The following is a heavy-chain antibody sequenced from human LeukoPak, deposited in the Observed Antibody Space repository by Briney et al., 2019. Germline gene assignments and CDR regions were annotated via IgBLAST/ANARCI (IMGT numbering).Heavy chain of an antibody. Sequence: ASVKVSCKASGYTFTSYDINWVRQAPGQGLEWMGWMNSNSGNTGYAQKFQGRLTITRITSISTAYMELSSLRSEDTAVNYCARGASRSFDYWGQGTLVTVSS. CDR2: MNSNSGNT. J-gene: IGHJ4*02. CDR3: ARGASRSFDY. V-gene: IGHV1-8*03. D-gene: IGHD2-15*01. CDR1: GYTFTSYD.